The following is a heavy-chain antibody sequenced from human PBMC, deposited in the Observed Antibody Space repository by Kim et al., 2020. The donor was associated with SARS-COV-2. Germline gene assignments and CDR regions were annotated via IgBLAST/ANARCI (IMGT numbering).Heavy chain of an antibody. J-gene: IGHJ4*02. CDR3: ARGCKVAGGSCKDRGIDY. CDR1: GFTFSSYA. CDR2: ISYDGSNK. D-gene: IGHD2-15*01. V-gene: IGHV3-30*04. Sequence: GGSLRLSCAASGFTFSSYAMHWVRQAPGKGLEWVAVISYDGSNKYYADSVKGRFTISRDNSKNTLYLQMNSLRAEDTAVYYCARGCKVAGGSCKDRGIDYWGQETLVTVSS.